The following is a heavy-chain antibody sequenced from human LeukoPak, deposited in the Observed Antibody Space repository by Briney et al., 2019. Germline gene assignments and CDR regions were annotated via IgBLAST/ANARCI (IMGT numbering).Heavy chain of an antibody. V-gene: IGHV4-31*03. CDR2: IYDTGST. J-gene: IGHJ5*02. Sequence: SQTLSLTCTVSGGSISSGGYYWSWIRQHPGKGLEWIGYIYDTGSTYYNPSLKSRVTISVDTSKNQFSLKLSSVTAADTAVSYCAREVRGGGEWFDPWGQGTLVTVSS. CDR3: AREVRGGGEWFDP. D-gene: IGHD2-21*01. CDR1: GGSISSGGYY.